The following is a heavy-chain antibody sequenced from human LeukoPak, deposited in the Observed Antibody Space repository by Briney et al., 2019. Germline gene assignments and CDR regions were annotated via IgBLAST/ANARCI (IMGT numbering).Heavy chain of an antibody. CDR2: INAGNGNT. CDR3: ARDQSTMVRGVIITQYYFDY. J-gene: IGHJ4*02. Sequence: ASVKVSCKASGYTFTSYAMNWVRQAPGQRLEWMGWINAGNGNTKYSQKFQGRVTITRDTSASTAYMELSSLRSEDTAVYYCARDQSTMVRGVIITQYYFDYWGQGTLVTVSS. CDR1: GYTFTSYA. V-gene: IGHV1-3*01. D-gene: IGHD3-10*01.